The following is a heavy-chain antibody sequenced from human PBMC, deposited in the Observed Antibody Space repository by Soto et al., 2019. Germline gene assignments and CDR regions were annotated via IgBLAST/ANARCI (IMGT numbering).Heavy chain of an antibody. J-gene: IGHJ4*02. CDR2: VNPILSMS. V-gene: IGHV1-69*04. CDR1: GETFSFYS. Sequence: QVQLVQSGAEVKRPGSSVKVSCKASGETFSFYSINWVRQAPGLGLEWMGRVNPILSMSNYTQRFQGRVTMTADKSTSTAYMERSGLRSEDTAMYYCATSYGSGYRAFDYWGQGALITVSS. D-gene: IGHD3-10*01. CDR3: ATSYGSGYRAFDY.